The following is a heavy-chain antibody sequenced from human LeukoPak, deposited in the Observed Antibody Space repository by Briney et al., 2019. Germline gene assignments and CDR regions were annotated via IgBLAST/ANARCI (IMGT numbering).Heavy chain of an antibody. D-gene: IGHD3-3*01. J-gene: IGHJ6*02. V-gene: IGHV4-34*01. CDR1: GGSFSGYY. Sequence: SETLSLTCAVYGGSFSGYYWSWIRQPPGKGLEWIGEINHSGSTNYNPSLKSRVTISVDTSKNQFSLKLSSVTAADTAVYYCAGSRFLEWLSRTNYYYYYGMDVWGQGTTVTVSS. CDR3: AGSRFLEWLSRTNYYYYYGMDV. CDR2: INHSGST.